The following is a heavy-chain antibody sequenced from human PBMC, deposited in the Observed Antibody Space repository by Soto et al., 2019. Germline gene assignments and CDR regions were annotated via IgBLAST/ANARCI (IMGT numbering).Heavy chain of an antibody. D-gene: IGHD4-4*01. V-gene: IGHV4-34*01. Sequence: SETLXLTCAVYGGSFSGYYWSWIRQPPGKGLEWIGEINHSGSTNYNPSLKSRVTISVDTSKNQFSLKLSSVTAADTAVYYCTRGGTGXLQEDYYYGMDXWGQGTTVTVSS. J-gene: IGHJ6*02. CDR3: TRGGTGXLQEDYYYGMDX. CDR2: INHSGST. CDR1: GGSFSGYY.